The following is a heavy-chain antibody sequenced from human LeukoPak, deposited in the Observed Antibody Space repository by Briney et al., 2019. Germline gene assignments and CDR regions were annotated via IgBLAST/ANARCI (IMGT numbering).Heavy chain of an antibody. CDR1: GFAFNTYA. J-gene: IGHJ4*02. CDR3: ARDIFGSGSYPDF. D-gene: IGHD3-10*01. V-gene: IGHV3-33*01. Sequence: GGSLRLSCAASGFAFNTYAMHWVRQAPGQGLEWVALIWHDGSHKFYSNSVRGQFTISRDNSKNTVSLQMNNLRPEDTAVYYCARDIFGSGSYPDFWGQGTLVTVSS. CDR2: IWHDGSHK.